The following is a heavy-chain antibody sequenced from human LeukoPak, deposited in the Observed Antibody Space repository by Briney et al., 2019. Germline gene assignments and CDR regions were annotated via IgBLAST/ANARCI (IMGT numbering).Heavy chain of an antibody. J-gene: IGHJ4*02. CDR3: DAADF. Sequence: GGSLRLSCAASGFSFASFAMGWVRQPPGKGLEWVSTISDSGGRTHYADSVQGRFTISRDNSKNTLYLQINNLRAEDTAIYYCDAADFWGQGTLVTVSS. D-gene: IGHD6-13*01. CDR2: ISDSGGRT. CDR1: GFSFASFA. V-gene: IGHV3-23*01.